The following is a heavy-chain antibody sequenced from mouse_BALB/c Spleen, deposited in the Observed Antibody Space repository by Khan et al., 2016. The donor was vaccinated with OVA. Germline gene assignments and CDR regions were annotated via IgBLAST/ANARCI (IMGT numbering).Heavy chain of an antibody. D-gene: IGHD1-1*01. Sequence: EVELVESGPELVKPGASVKVSCKASGYSFTDYNMFWVKQSHGKSLEWIGYIDPYNGGTSYNQKFKGKATLTVDKSSSTAFMHLSSLTSEDSAVFYGARTDYYGSSDSFDDWGQGTTLTVSS. CDR2: IDPYNGGT. V-gene: IGHV1S135*01. J-gene: IGHJ2*01. CDR1: GYSFTDYN. CDR3: ARTDYYGSSDSFDD.